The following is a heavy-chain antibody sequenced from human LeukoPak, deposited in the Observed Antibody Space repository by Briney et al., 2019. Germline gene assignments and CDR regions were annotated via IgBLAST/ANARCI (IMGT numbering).Heavy chain of an antibody. J-gene: IGHJ4*02. CDR2: IRYDGSNK. Sequence: PGGSLRLSCAASGFTFSSYGMHWVRQAPGKGLEWVAFIRYDGSNKYYADSVKGRFTTSRDNSKNTLYLQMNSLRAEDTAVYYCAKDHYGDSFADYWGQGTLVTVSS. D-gene: IGHD4-17*01. CDR1: GFTFSSYG. V-gene: IGHV3-30*02. CDR3: AKDHYGDSFADY.